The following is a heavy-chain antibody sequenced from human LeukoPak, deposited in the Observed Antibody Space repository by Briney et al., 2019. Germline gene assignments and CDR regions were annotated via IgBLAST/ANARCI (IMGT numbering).Heavy chain of an antibody. D-gene: IGHD4-23*01. Sequence: GGSLRLSCAASGFTFSSYGMSWVRRAPGKGLEWVSAISGSGGSTYYADSVKGRFTISRDNSKNTLYLQMNSLRAEDTAVYYCAKIANSVGIYMDVWGKGTTVTISS. CDR1: GFTFSSYG. V-gene: IGHV3-23*01. J-gene: IGHJ6*03. CDR2: ISGSGGST. CDR3: AKIANSVGIYMDV.